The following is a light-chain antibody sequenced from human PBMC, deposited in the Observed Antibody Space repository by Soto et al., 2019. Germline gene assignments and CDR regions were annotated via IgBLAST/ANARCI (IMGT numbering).Light chain of an antibody. CDR1: SSDVGSYNL. CDR2: EVT. CDR3: CSYAASSRYV. Sequence: QSALTQPASVSGSPGQSITISCTGFSSDVGSYNLVFWYQQHPGKAPKLMIYEVTKRPSGVSDRFSGSKSGYTASLTVSGLEGEDDADYYCCSYAASSRYVFGTGIKLTVL. J-gene: IGLJ1*01. V-gene: IGLV2-23*02.